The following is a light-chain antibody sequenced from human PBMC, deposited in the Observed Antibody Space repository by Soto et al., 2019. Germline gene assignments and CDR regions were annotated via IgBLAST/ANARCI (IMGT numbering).Light chain of an antibody. V-gene: IGKV4-1*01. CDR3: QQYSYAPFT. J-gene: IGKJ3*01. CDR2: WAS. CDR1: QSLLNSSNNKNY. Sequence: DIVMTQSPDSLAVSLGERATINCKSSQSLLNSSNNKNYLAWLQQKPGQPPKLLIYWASTRESGVPDRFSGSGSGSHFTLTISSLQAEDVALYCCQQYSYAPFTFGPGTKVDIK.